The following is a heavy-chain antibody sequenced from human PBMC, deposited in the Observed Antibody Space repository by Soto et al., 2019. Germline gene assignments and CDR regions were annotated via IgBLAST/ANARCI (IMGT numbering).Heavy chain of an antibody. CDR1: GDTFMYYA. D-gene: IGHD6-13*01. J-gene: IGHJ3*01. CDR2: AIPVFGTT. Sequence: QVQLVQSGAEVRKPGSSVKVSCKASGDTFMYYAFTWVRQAPGQGLEWVGQAIPVFGTTNHAQKFQGRVTFTADESTFTAYMELSSLIFEDTAVYFCARTYIAASRPTASDLWGQGTMVTVSS. CDR3: ARTYIAASRPTASDL. V-gene: IGHV1-69*01.